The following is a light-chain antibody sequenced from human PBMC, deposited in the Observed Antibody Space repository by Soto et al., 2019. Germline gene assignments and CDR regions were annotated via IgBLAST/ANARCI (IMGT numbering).Light chain of an antibody. CDR3: QQYKDYVYT. CDR1: QPVARC. J-gene: IGKJ2*01. V-gene: IGKV1-5*01. CDR2: YVS. Sequence: DIQMTQARSTLSASVGDRVIITCRASQPVARCMACYQQKPGKAPKLLTSYVSTLERGVPSRFSGSGSATEFTLTISGLQPDDFATYYCQQYKDYVYTFGQGTKVDIK.